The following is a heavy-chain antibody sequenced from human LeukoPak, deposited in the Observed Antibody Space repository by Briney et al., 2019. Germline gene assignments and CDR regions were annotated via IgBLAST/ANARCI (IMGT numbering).Heavy chain of an antibody. D-gene: IGHD5-24*01. CDR2: ISYDGSNK. CDR3: AMATDSYQFDY. CDR1: GFTFSSYA. V-gene: IGHV3-30-3*01. J-gene: IGHJ4*02. Sequence: PGRSLRLSCAASGFTFSSYAMHWVRQAPGKGLEWVAVISYDGSNKYYADSVKGRFTISRDNGKNSLYLQMNSLRAEDTAVYYCAMATDSYQFDYWGQGTLVTVSS.